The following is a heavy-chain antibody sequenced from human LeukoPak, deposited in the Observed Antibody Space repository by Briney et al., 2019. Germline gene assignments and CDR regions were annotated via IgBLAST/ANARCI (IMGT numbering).Heavy chain of an antibody. J-gene: IGHJ4*02. V-gene: IGHV3-23*01. D-gene: IGHD6-13*01. CDR1: GFTFSSYG. CDR2: ISGSGGST. Sequence: GGSLRLSCAASGFTFSSYGMSWVRQAPGKGLEWVLAISGSGGSTYYADSVKGRFTISRDNSKNTLYLQMNSLRAEDTAVYYCASGRTAGYYWGQGTLVTVSS. CDR3: ASGRTAGYY.